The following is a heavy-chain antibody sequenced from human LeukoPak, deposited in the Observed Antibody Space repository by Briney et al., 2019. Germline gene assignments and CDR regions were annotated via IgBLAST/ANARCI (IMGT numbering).Heavy chain of an antibody. CDR3: ASLIYDFWSGYYLGY. D-gene: IGHD3-3*01. CDR1: GSSISSSSYY. V-gene: IGHV4-39*01. CDR2: IYYSGST. Sequence: SETLSLTCTVSGSSISSSSYYWGWIRQPPGKGLEWIGSIYYSGSTYYNPSLKSRVTISVDTSKNRFSLKLSSVTAADTAVYYCASLIYDFWSGYYLGYWGQGTLVTVSS. J-gene: IGHJ4*02.